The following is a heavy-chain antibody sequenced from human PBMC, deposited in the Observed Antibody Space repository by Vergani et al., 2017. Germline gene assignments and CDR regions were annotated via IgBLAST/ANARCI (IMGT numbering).Heavy chain of an antibody. V-gene: IGHV3-30*02. Sequence: QVQLVESGGGVVQPGGSLRLSCAASGFTFTNYGMHWVRQAPGKGLEWVAFTRYDGIVEYYGDSVRGRFTISRDNSKNTLYLQMNRLRPEDTAVYYCATAVAAYCRGASCYDFFEYWGQGTLVTVAS. CDR2: TRYDGIVE. J-gene: IGHJ4*02. CDR3: ATAVAAYCRGASCYDFFEY. D-gene: IGHD2-15*01. CDR1: GFTFTNYG.